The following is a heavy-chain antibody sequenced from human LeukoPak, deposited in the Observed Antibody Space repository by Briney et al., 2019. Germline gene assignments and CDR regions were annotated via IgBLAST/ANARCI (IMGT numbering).Heavy chain of an antibody. D-gene: IGHD3-10*01. Sequence: GGSLRLSCAASGFTFSSYAMSWVRQAPGKGLEWVSAISGSGGSTYYADSVKGRFTISRDNSKNTLYLQMNSLRAEDTAVYYCAKDMMRVRGVIPFLDFDYWGQGTLVTVSS. CDR2: ISGSGGST. V-gene: IGHV3-23*01. CDR1: GFTFSSYA. CDR3: AKDMMRVRGVIPFLDFDY. J-gene: IGHJ4*02.